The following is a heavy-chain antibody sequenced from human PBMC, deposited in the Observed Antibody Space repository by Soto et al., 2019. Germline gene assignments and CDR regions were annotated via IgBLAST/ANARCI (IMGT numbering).Heavy chain of an antibody. CDR1: GFTFSSYA. Sequence: PGGSLRLSCAASGFTFSSYAMSWVRQAPGKGLEWVSAISGSGGSTYYADSVKGRFTISRDNSKNTLYLQMNSLRAEDTAVYYCAKDVVYGSGSYYRLLYNWFDPWGQGTLVTVSS. CDR3: AKDVVYGSGSYYRLLYNWFDP. D-gene: IGHD3-10*01. V-gene: IGHV3-23*01. CDR2: ISGSGGST. J-gene: IGHJ5*02.